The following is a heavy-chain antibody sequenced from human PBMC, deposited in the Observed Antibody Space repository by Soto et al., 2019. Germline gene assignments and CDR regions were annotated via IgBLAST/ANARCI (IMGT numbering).Heavy chain of an antibody. CDR2: ISWNSGSI. V-gene: IGHV3-9*01. J-gene: IGHJ4*02. Sequence: GGSLRLSCAASGFTFDDYAMHWVRQAPGKGLEWVSGISWNSGSIGYADSVKGRFTISRDSAKNSLYLQMNSLRAEDTALYYCAKDISSSSSRYFDYWGQGTLVTVSS. CDR1: GFTFDDYA. D-gene: IGHD6-6*01. CDR3: AKDISSSSSRYFDY.